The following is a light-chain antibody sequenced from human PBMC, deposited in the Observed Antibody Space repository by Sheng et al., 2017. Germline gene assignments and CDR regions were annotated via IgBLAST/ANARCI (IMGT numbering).Light chain of an antibody. CDR2: DVT. CDR1: SSDVGGYYF. CDR3: SSYTSTTNLYV. J-gene: IGLJ1*01. Sequence: QSALTQPASVSGSPGQSITISCTGTSSDVGGYYFVSWYQHHPGKAPRLMIYDVTSRPSGVSNRFSGSKSGNTASLTISGLQAEDEADYYCSSYTSTTNLYVFGTGPRSPS. V-gene: IGLV2-14*03.